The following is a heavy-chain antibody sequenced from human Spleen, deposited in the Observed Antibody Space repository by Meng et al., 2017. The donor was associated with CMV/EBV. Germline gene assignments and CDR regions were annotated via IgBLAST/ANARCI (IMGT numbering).Heavy chain of an antibody. CDR2: INPNSGGT. Sequence: ASVKVSCKASGYTFTGYYMHWVRQAPGQGLEWMGWINPNSGGTNYAQKFQGRVTMTRDTSISTAYMELSRLRSYDTAVYYCARGPPYDFWSGYLVYWGQGTLVTVSS. CDR3: ARGPPYDFWSGYLVY. CDR1: GYTFTGYY. V-gene: IGHV1-2*02. J-gene: IGHJ4*02. D-gene: IGHD3-3*01.